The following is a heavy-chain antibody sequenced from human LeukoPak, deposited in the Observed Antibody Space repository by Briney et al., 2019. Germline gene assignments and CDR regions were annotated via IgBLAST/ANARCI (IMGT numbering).Heavy chain of an antibody. CDR1: GFTFSSYW. J-gene: IGHJ3*02. Sequence: GGSLRLSCAASGFTFSSYWMSWVRQAPGKGLEWVANIKQDGSEKYYVDSVKGRFTISRDNAKNSLYLQMNSLRAEDTAVYYCARVKGGGYSGLDAFDIWGQGTMVTVSS. D-gene: IGHD5-12*01. CDR2: IKQDGSEK. CDR3: ARVKGGGYSGLDAFDI. V-gene: IGHV3-7*01.